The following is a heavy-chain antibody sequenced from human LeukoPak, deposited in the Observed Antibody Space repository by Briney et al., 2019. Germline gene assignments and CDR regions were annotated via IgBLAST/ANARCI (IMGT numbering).Heavy chain of an antibody. Sequence: ASVKVSCKASGYTFTSYGISWVRQAPGQGLEWMGWISAYNGNTNYAQKLQGRVTMTTDTSTNTAYMELRSLRSDHTAVYYCARDSNIVVVPAAISFDPWGQGTLVTVSS. CDR1: GYTFTSYG. V-gene: IGHV1-18*01. CDR3: ARDSNIVVVPAAISFDP. CDR2: ISAYNGNT. J-gene: IGHJ5*02. D-gene: IGHD2-2*01.